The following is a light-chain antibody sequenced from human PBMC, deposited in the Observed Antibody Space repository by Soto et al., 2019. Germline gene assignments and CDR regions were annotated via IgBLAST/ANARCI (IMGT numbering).Light chain of an antibody. Sequence: EIVLTQSPGTLSLSPGERATLSCRASQSVSSNYLAWYQQKPGQAPRPLIYGASSRATGIPDRFSGSGAGTDFTLTISRLESEDFAVYYCQQYGSSPWTFGQGNKVEIK. CDR1: QSVSSNY. J-gene: IGKJ1*01. V-gene: IGKV3-20*01. CDR2: GAS. CDR3: QQYGSSPWT.